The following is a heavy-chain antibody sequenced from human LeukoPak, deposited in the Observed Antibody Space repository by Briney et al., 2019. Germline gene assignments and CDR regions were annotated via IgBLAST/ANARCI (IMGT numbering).Heavy chain of an antibody. CDR2: IYPGDSDT. Sequence: GESLKISCKGSGYSFTSYWIGWVRQMPGKGLEWMGIIYPGDSDTRYSPSFQGQVTISADKSISTAYLQWSSLKASDTAMYYCARGVTEGYSSSWYPENWFDPWGQGTLVTVSS. V-gene: IGHV5-51*01. CDR1: GYSFTSYW. CDR3: ARGVTEGYSSSWYPENWFDP. J-gene: IGHJ5*02. D-gene: IGHD6-13*01.